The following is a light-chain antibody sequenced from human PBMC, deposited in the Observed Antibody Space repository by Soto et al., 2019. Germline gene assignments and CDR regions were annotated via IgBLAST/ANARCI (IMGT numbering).Light chain of an antibody. V-gene: IGLV1-44*01. CDR3: AAWDDSLNGL. CDR1: SSNIGSNT. J-gene: IGLJ2*01. Sequence: QSVLTQPPSASVTPGQRVTISCSGNSSNIGSNTVNWYQQLPGTAPKLLIYSNNQRPSGVPDRFSGSKSGTSASLAISGLQSEDEADYYCAAWDDSLNGLFGGGTKVTVL. CDR2: SNN.